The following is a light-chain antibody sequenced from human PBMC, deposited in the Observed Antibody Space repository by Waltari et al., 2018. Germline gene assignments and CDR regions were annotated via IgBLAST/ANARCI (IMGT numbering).Light chain of an antibody. CDR2: GNS. CDR3: QSYDSLSGSM. J-gene: IGLJ3*02. V-gene: IGLV1-40*01. Sequence: QSVLTQPPSVSGAPGQRVTISCTGSSSTIGAGYAVHWYQHLPGKVPKLLIYGNSARPSGVPLRFSGSKSGTSAYLAITGLQAEDEATYYCQSYDSLSGSMFGGGTKLTVL. CDR1: SSTIGAGYA.